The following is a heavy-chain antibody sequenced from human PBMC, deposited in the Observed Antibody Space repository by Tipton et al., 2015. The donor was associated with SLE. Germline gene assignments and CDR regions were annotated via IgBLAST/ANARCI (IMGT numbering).Heavy chain of an antibody. CDR2: IYYTGNT. CDR1: GGSISSYY. J-gene: IGHJ4*02. CDR3: ARRLYSPGWYGGYIDL. D-gene: IGHD6-19*01. V-gene: IGHV4-59*08. Sequence: GLVKPSETLSLTCTVSGGSISSYYWSWIRQPPGKGLEWIGYIYYTGNTKFNPSLKSRVTMSVDTSKNQFSLNLNSVTAADTAVYYCARRLYSPGWYGGYIDLWGQGALVTVSS.